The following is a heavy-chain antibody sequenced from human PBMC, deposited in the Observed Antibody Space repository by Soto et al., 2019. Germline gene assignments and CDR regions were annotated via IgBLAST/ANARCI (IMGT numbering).Heavy chain of an antibody. V-gene: IGHV1-18*01. CDR3: ARDAAVGLFDY. D-gene: IGHD1-26*01. J-gene: IGHJ4*02. CDR1: GYTFTSYG. CDR2: INPYNGNT. Sequence: QVQLVQSGAEVKKPGASVKVSCKASGYTFTSYGISWVRQAPGQGLEWMGWINPYNGNTKYAQKLQGRVTMTTDTSTNTAYMEVRSLRSDDTAVYYCARDAAVGLFDYWGQGNLVTVSS.